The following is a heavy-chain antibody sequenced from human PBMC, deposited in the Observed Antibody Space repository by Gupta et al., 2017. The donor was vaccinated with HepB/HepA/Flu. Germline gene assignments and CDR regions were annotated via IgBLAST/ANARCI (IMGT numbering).Heavy chain of an antibody. Sequence: EVQLVESGGGVVQPGGSLRPSCAASGFTLDDYAMPWVRQAPGKGLEWVSTLTGDARTTNYADSVKGRFTISRDNSKNLLYLEMNSLRSGDTALYYCAKDFPGGTSGDVWGQGTMVCVAS. V-gene: IGHV3-43*02. D-gene: IGHD4-23*01. CDR2: LTGDARTT. J-gene: IGHJ6*02. CDR3: AKDFPGGTSGDV. CDR1: GFTLDDYA.